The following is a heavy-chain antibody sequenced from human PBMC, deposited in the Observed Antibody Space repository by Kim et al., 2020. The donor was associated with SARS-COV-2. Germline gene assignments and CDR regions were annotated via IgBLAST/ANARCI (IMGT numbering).Heavy chain of an antibody. CDR1: GGSFSGYY. CDR2: INHSGST. D-gene: IGHD4-17*01. J-gene: IGHJ5*02. V-gene: IGHV4-34*01. CDR3: ARTHNGDYTLGWFDP. Sequence: SETLSLTCAVYGGSFSGYYWSWIRQPPGKGLEWIGEINHSGSTNYNPSLKSRVTISVDTSKNQFSLKLSSVTAADTAVYYCARTHNGDYTLGWFDPWGQGTLVTVSS.